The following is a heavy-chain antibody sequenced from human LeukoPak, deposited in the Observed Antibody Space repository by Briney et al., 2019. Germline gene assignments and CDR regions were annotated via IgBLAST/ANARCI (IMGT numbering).Heavy chain of an antibody. CDR3: ASSFSDDFWSGHF. V-gene: IGHV3-7*01. J-gene: IGHJ4*02. D-gene: IGHD3-3*01. CDR1: RITFTYW. CDR2: IKQDGSEK. Sequence: GGSLRLSCAASRITFTYWMSWVRQAPGKGLEWVANIKQDGSEKYYVDSVKGRFTISRDDAKKSLFLQMNSLRAQDTAVYYCASSFSDDFWSGHFWGQGTLVTVSS.